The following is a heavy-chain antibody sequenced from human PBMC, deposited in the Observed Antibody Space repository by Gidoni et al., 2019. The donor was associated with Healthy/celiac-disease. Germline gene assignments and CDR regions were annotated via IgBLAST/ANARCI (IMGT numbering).Heavy chain of an antibody. CDR3: ARKGTIFGVVITHFDY. CDR1: GGSFSGYY. Sequence: QVQLQQWGAGLLKPSETLSLTCAVYGGSFSGYYWSWIRQPPGKGLEWIGEINHSGSTNYNPSLKSRVTISVDTSKNQFSLKLSSVTAADTAVYYCARKGTIFGVVITHFDYWGQGTLVTVSS. V-gene: IGHV4-34*01. D-gene: IGHD3-3*01. CDR2: INHSGST. J-gene: IGHJ4*02.